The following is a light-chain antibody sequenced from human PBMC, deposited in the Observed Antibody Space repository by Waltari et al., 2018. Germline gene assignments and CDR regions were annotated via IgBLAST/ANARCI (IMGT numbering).Light chain of an antibody. CDR2: WAS. J-gene: IGKJ2*01. CDR1: QTLLYTSNNKNY. Sequence: DNVMTQSPDSLAVSLGERATINCKSSQTLLYTSNNKNYLTWYQQKSGQPPKVLIFWASTRESGVAERFNGSGSGTDFTLTINSLQPEDVAVYFCQQYFSSPYTFGQGTKLEIK. CDR3: QQYFSSPYT. V-gene: IGKV4-1*01.